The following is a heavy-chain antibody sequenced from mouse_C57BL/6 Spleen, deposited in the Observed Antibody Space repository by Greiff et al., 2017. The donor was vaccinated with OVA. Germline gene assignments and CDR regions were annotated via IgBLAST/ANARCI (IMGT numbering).Heavy chain of an antibody. D-gene: IGHD2-10*01. Sequence: ESGPGLVKPSQSLSLTCSVTGYSITSGYYWNWIRQFPGNKLEWMGYISYDGSNNYNPSLKNRISITRDTSKNQFFLKLNSVTTEDTATYYCARDNPTYAMDYWGQGTSVTVSS. CDR1: GYSITSGYY. J-gene: IGHJ4*01. CDR3: ARDNPTYAMDY. V-gene: IGHV3-6*01. CDR2: ISYDGSN.